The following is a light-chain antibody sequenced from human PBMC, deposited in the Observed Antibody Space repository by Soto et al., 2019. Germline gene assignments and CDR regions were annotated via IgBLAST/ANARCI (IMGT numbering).Light chain of an antibody. V-gene: IGKV3-15*01. J-gene: IGKJ1*01. CDR3: LQYYTSWT. Sequence: EIVMTQSPATLSVSPGERATLSCRASQSISSKLACYQEQPGQTPRLLIYSASTRATVTPARFSGSGSGTDITITINSLQSEDFAVYYCLQYYTSWTFGQGTRVEIK. CDR1: QSISSK. CDR2: SAS.